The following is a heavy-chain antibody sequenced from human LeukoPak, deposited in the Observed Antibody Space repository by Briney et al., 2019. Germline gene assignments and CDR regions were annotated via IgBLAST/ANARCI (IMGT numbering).Heavy chain of an antibody. CDR3: ARDYLVGGTDAFDI. CDR2: IGGSGSTK. D-gene: IGHD1-1*01. CDR1: GFTFSSYE. V-gene: IGHV3-48*03. J-gene: IGHJ3*02. Sequence: QPGGSLRLSCAASGFTFSSYEMNWVRQAPGKGLEWVSYIGGSGSTKYYADSVKGRFTISRDNAKNSLYLQMNRLRGEDTAVYYCARDYLVGGTDAFDIWGQGTMVTVSS.